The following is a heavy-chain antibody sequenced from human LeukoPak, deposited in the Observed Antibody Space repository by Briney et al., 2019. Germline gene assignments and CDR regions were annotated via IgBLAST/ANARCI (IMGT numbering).Heavy chain of an antibody. J-gene: IGHJ4*02. CDR1: GGSISSYY. V-gene: IGHV4-59*01. Sequence: SETLSLTCTVSGGSISSYYWSWIRQPPGKGLEWIANIYHTGSTNYNPSLSSRVTISIDTAKNQFSLKLTSVTAADTAVYYCARRGRNSSGWQDYLWGEGTLVTVSS. CDR3: ARRGRNSSGWQDYL. D-gene: IGHD6-25*01. CDR2: IYHTGST.